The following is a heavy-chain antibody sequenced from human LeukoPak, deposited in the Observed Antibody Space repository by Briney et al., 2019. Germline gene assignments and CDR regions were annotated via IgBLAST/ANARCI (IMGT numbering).Heavy chain of an antibody. CDR2: IYHSGST. Sequence: SETLSLTCTVSGYSISSGYYWGWIRQPPGKGLEWIGSIYHSGSTYYNPSLKSRVTISVDTSKNQFSLKLSSVTAADTAVYYCARLRRDGYNRNFDYWGQGTLVTVSS. D-gene: IGHD5-24*01. J-gene: IGHJ4*02. CDR1: GYSISSGYY. V-gene: IGHV4-38-2*02. CDR3: ARLRRDGYNRNFDY.